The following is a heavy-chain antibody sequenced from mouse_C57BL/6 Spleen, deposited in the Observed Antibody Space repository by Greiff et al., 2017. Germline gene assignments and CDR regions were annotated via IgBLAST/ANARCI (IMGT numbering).Heavy chain of an antibody. CDR3: AREGDYSGSSPFDS. CDR1: GYTFTNYW. V-gene: IGHV1-63*01. D-gene: IGHD1-1*01. Sequence: VQLQQSGAELVRPGTSVKMSCKASGYTFTNYWIGWAKQRPGHGLEWIGDIYPGGGYTNYNEKFKGKATLTADKSSNTAYMPFSSLTSEDSAIYYCAREGDYSGSSPFDSWGQGTTLTVSS. CDR2: IYPGGGYT. J-gene: IGHJ2*01.